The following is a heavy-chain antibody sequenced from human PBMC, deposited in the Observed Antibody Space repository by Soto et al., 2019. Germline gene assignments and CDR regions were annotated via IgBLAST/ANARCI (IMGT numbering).Heavy chain of an antibody. CDR1: GGSISSSSYY. V-gene: IGHV4-39*01. J-gene: IGHJ6*02. D-gene: IGHD3-10*01. CDR2: IYYSGST. Sequence: SETLSLTCTVSGGSISSSSYYWGWIRQPPGKGLEWIGNIYYSGSTYYNPSLKSRVTISVDTSKNQFSLKLSSVTAADTAVYYCTLYGSGTVIPSHYYYYYGMDVWGQGTTVTVSS. CDR3: TLYGSGTVIPSHYYYYYGMDV.